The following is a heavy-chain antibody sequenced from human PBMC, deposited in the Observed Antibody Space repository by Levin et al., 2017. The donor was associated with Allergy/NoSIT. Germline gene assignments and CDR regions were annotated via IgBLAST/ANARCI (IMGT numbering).Heavy chain of an antibody. Sequence: ASVKVSCKASGYTFTSYAMNWVRQAPGQGLEWMGWINTNTGNPTYAQGFTGRFVFSLDTSVSTAYLQISSLKAEDTAVYYCARDTATECGGDCYWDHGAFDIWGQGTMVTVSS. J-gene: IGHJ3*02. CDR3: ARDTATECGGDCYWDHGAFDI. V-gene: IGHV7-4-1*02. D-gene: IGHD2-21*01. CDR2: INTNTGNP. CDR1: GYTFTSYA.